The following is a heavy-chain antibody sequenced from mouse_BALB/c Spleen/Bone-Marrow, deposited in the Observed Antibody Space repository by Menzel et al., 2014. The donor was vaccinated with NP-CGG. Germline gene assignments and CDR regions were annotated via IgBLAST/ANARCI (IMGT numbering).Heavy chain of an antibody. CDR2: IWAGGST. Sequence: VQLQESGPGLVAPSQSLSITCTVSGFSLTSYGVHWVRQPPGKGLEWLGVIWAGGSTNYNSALMSRLSISKDNSKSQVFLKMNSLQTDDTAMYYCAREDPTMITTDFDYWGQGTTLTVSS. D-gene: IGHD2-4*01. CDR3: AREDPTMITTDFDY. J-gene: IGHJ2*01. V-gene: IGHV2-9*02. CDR1: GFSLTSYG.